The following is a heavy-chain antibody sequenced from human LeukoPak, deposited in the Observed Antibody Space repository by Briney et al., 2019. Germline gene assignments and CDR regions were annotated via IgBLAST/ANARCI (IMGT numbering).Heavy chain of an antibody. V-gene: IGHV3-66*01. Sequence: GGSLRLSCEASGLTVSSSSMSWVRQAPGKGLEWVSVIYSGGYTYYADSVKGRFTISRDNSNNTLYLQMNSLRAEDTAVYYCARGIEVVVIGSYYFDYWGQGTLVTVSS. CDR2: IYSGGYT. D-gene: IGHD3-22*01. CDR1: GLTVSSSS. CDR3: ARGIEVVVIGSYYFDY. J-gene: IGHJ4*02.